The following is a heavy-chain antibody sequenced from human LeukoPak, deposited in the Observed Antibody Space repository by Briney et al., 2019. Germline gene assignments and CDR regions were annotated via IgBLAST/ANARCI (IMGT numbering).Heavy chain of an antibody. J-gene: IGHJ4*02. D-gene: IGHD2-15*01. CDR2: INSNGGST. CDR3: ARAPAYCSGGSCYRNIDY. Sequence: GGSLRLSCAASGFTFSSYAMSWVRQAPGKGLEWVSTINSNGGSTYYASSVKGRFTISRDNSRNTLYLQMNSLRAEDTAVYYCARAPAYCSGGSCYRNIDYWGQGTLATVSS. V-gene: IGHV3-23*01. CDR1: GFTFSSYA.